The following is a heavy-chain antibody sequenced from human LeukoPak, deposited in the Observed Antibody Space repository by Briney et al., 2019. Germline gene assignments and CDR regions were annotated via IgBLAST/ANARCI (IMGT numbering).Heavy chain of an antibody. J-gene: IGHJ6*04. CDR1: GFTVSSNY. CDR2: ISGSGDST. CDR3: STDGPLMDV. Sequence: GGSLRLSCAASGFTVSSNYMSWVRQAPGKGLEWVSAISGSGDSTYYADSVKGRFTISRDNSKNTLYLQMNSLKTEDTAVYYCSTDGPLMDVWGKGTTVTVSS. V-gene: IGHV3-23*01.